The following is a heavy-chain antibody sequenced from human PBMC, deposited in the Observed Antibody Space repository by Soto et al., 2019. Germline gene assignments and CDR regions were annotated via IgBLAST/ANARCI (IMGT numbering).Heavy chain of an antibody. D-gene: IGHD4-4*01. V-gene: IGHV4-59*01. CDR3: ASYRGPLYFES. J-gene: IGHJ4*02. CDR1: GRSMSSNY. CDR2: VFYGGT. Sequence: PSETLSLTXSVSGRSMSSNYWSWIRQSPDKGLEWLGYVFYGGTDYNPSLGGRVSMSVETSKSQFSLQLTSVTVADTVVYYCASYRGPLYFESWGPGLLVTVSS.